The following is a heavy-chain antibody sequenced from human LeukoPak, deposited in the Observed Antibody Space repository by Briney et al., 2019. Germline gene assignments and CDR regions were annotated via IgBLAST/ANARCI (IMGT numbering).Heavy chain of an antibody. CDR3: AKDLPRSYNWNDAVG. J-gene: IGHJ4*02. CDR1: GFIVSNNY. Sequence: GGSLRLSFAASGFIVSNNYMTWVRQAPGKGLEWVSTIYSGGTTYYADSVKGRFTISRDNSKNTLYLQMNSLRAEDTAVYYCAKDLPRSYNWNDAVGGGQGTLVTVSS. V-gene: IGHV3-53*01. D-gene: IGHD1-1*01. CDR2: IYSGGTT.